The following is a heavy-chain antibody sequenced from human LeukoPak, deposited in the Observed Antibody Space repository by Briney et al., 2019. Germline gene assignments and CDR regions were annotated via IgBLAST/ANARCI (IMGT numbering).Heavy chain of an antibody. V-gene: IGHV3-23*01. CDR3: AKYTSGTSYRGLDQ. CDR2: IIGSAVNT. CDR1: GLTVSSYG. D-gene: IGHD3-10*01. J-gene: IGHJ4*02. Sequence: PGGSLRLSCGASGLTVSSYGMSWVLQAPGKGLEWVSTIIGSAVNTYYADSVKGRFTISRDDSKNTVYLQMNSLRAEDTAVYSCAKYTSGTSYRGLDQWGQGTLVTVSS.